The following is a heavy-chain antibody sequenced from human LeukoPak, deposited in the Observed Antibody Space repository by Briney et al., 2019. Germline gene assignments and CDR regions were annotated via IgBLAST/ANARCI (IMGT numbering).Heavy chain of an antibody. D-gene: IGHD2-8*01. CDR3: ARVGVGADYYYGMDV. V-gene: IGHV4-4*02. J-gene: IGHJ6*02. CDR2: IYHSGST. CDR1: GGSISSSNW. Sequence: SETLSLTCAVSGGSISSSNWWSWVRQPPGKGLEWIGEIYHSGSTNYNPSLKSRVTISVDKSKNQFSLKLSSVTAADTPVYYCARVGVGADYYYGMDVWGQGTTVTVSS.